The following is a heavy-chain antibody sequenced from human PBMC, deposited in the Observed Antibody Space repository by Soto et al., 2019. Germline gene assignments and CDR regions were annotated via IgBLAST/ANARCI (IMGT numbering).Heavy chain of an antibody. D-gene: IGHD2-15*01. CDR3: AKDTGGGSYYYYMDV. CDR2: ISWNSGSI. CDR1: GFTFDDYA. V-gene: IGHV3-9*01. J-gene: IGHJ6*03. Sequence: GGSLRLSCAASGFTFDDYAMHWVRQAPGKGLEWVSGISWNSGSIGYADSVKGRFTISRDNAKNSLYLQMNSLRAEDTALYYCAKDTGGGSYYYYMDVWGKGTTVTVSS.